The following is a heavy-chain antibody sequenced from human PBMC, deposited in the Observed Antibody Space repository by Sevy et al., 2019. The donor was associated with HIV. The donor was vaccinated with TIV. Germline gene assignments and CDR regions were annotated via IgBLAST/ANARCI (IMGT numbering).Heavy chain of an antibody. CDR2: VSYDGRHK. CDR1: GFTFSSYG. D-gene: IGHD2-15*01. V-gene: IGHV3-30*18. CDR3: AKGSRATGRAFDV. Sequence: GGSLRLSCAVSGFTFSSYGMHWVRQAPGKGLEWVAVVSYDGRHKYYGESVKGRFTISRDNSKNTVSLQMNSLGDEDTAVYYCAKGSRATGRAFDVWGQGTIVTVSS. J-gene: IGHJ3*01.